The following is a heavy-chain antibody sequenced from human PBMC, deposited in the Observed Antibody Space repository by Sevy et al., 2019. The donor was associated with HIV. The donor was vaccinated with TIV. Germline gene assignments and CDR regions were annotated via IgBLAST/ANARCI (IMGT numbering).Heavy chain of an antibody. D-gene: IGHD3-10*01. CDR1: GFTFSSYG. CDR2: IWYDGNHN. V-gene: IGHV3-33*01. Sequence: GGSLRLSCAASGFTFSSYGMHWVRQAPGKGLDWVALIWYDGNHNYYADSVKGRFTISRDNANQMLYLEVSSLRAEDMAVYYWVRGQAYFGSDSSSLDSWGQGTLVTVSS. CDR3: VRGQAYFGSDSSSLDS. J-gene: IGHJ4*02.